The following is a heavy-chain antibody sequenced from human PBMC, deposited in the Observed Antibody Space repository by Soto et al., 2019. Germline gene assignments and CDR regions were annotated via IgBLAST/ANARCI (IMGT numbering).Heavy chain of an antibody. CDR1: GGSISSGGYS. J-gene: IGHJ4*02. V-gene: IGHV4-30-2*01. D-gene: IGHD6-19*01. Sequence: QLQLQESGSGLVKPSQTLSLTCAVSGGSISSGGYSWSLIRQPPGKGLEWIGYISHSGSTYYNPSLKSRVTISVDRSKNQFPLKLSSVTAADTAVYYCARGGLLPDYWGQGTLVTVSS. CDR3: ARGGLLPDY. CDR2: ISHSGST.